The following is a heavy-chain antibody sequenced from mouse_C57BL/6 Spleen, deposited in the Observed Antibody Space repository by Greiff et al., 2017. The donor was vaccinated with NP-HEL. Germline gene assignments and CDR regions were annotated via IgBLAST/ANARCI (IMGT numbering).Heavy chain of an antibody. Sequence: EVMLVESGGGLVQPGGSLSLSCAASGFTFTDYYMSWVRQPPGKALEWLGFIRNKANGYTTEYSASVKGRFTISRDNSQSILYLQMNALRAEDSATYYCARGGGGYDEGYAMDYWGQGTSVTVSS. CDR2: IRNKANGYTT. D-gene: IGHD2-2*01. J-gene: IGHJ4*01. V-gene: IGHV7-3*01. CDR3: ARGGGGYDEGYAMDY. CDR1: GFTFTDYY.